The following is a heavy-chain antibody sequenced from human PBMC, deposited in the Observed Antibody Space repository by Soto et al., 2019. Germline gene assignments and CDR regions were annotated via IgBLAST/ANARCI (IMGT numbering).Heavy chain of an antibody. CDR1: GFTFSSYG. J-gene: IGHJ4*02. V-gene: IGHV3-33*01. D-gene: IGHD2-15*01. Sequence: GGSLRLSCAASGFTFSSYGMHWVRQAPGKGLEWVAVIWYDGSNKYYADSVKGRFTISRDNSKNTLYLQMNSLRAEDTAVYYCARDGGRYCSGGSCLTYYFDYWGQGTLVTVSS. CDR3: ARDGGRYCSGGSCLTYYFDY. CDR2: IWYDGSNK.